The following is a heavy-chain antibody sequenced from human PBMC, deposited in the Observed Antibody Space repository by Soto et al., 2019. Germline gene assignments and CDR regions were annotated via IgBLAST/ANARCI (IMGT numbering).Heavy chain of an antibody. J-gene: IGHJ6*02. Sequence: VSLQISCKGSGYSFTSYWIGWVRQMPGKGLEWMGIIYPGDSGTRYSPSFQGQVTISADKSISTAYLQWSSLKASDTAMYYCARHSTMVRGQDYYGMDVWGQGTTVTVSS. CDR3: ARHSTMVRGQDYYGMDV. CDR1: GYSFTSYW. V-gene: IGHV5-51*01. CDR2: IYPGDSGT. D-gene: IGHD3-10*01.